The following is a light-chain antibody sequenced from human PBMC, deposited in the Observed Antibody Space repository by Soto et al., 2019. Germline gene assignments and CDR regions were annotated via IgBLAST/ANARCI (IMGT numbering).Light chain of an antibody. CDR2: DVS. V-gene: IGLV2-14*03. J-gene: IGLJ1*01. CDR1: SSDVGGYKY. Sequence: QPVLTQPASVSGSPGQSITISCTGTSSDVGGYKYVSWYQHHPGKAPKVLIYDVSYRSSGVSNRFSGSKSGNTASLTISGLQAEDEADYYCMSFTSSGTYVFGTGTKLTVL. CDR3: MSFTSSGTYV.